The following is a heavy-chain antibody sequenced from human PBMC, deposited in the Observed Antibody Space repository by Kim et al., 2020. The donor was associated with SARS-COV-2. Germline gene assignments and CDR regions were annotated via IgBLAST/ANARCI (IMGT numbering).Heavy chain of an antibody. J-gene: IGHJ6*01. CDR2: ISYDGSNK. CDR3: AGDPYSSGWYPYYYYGM. CDR1: GFTFSSYA. V-gene: IGHV3-30*04. D-gene: IGHD6-19*01. Sequence: GGSLRLSCAASGFTFSSYAMHWVRQAPGKGLEWVAVISYDGSNKYYADSVKGRFTISRDNSKNTLYLQMNSLRAEDTAVYYCAGDPYSSGWYPYYYYGM.